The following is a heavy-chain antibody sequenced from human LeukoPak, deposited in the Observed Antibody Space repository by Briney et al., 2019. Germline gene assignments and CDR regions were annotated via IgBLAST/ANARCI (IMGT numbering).Heavy chain of an antibody. Sequence: PSETLSLPCTVSGGPISSYYWRWIRQPPGKGLEWIGYIYYSGSTNYNPSLKSRVTISVDTSKNQFSLKLSSVTAADTAVYYCARFYFRGAHNAFDIWGQGTMVTVSS. CDR2: IYYSGST. V-gene: IGHV4-59*08. CDR1: GGPISSYY. CDR3: ARFYFRGAHNAFDI. J-gene: IGHJ3*02. D-gene: IGHD2/OR15-2a*01.